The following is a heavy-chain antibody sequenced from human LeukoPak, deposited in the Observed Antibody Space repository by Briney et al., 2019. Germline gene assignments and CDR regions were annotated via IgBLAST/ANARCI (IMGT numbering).Heavy chain of an antibody. CDR3: ARVCNYEYNSLSPVYYFDY. Sequence: GASVKVSCKASGYTFTSYGISWVRQAPGQGLEWMGWISAYNGNTNCAQKLQGRVTMTTDTSTSTAYMELRSLRSDDTAVYYCARVCNYEYNSLSPVYYFDYWGQGTLVTVSS. CDR1: GYTFTSYG. CDR2: ISAYNGNT. D-gene: IGHD6-6*01. J-gene: IGHJ4*02. V-gene: IGHV1-18*01.